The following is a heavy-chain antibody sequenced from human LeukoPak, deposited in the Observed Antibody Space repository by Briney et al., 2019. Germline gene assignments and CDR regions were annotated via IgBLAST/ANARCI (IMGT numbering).Heavy chain of an antibody. D-gene: IGHD5-24*01. CDR3: ARVRPVEVATTYYFDY. CDR2: IYYSGST. V-gene: IGHV4-39*07. CDR1: GGSISSSSYY. Sequence: SETLSLTCTVSGGSISSSSYYWGWIRQPPGKGLEWIGSIYYSGSTYYNPSLKSRVTISVDASKNQFSLKLSSVTAADTAVYYCARVRPVEVATTYYFDYWGQGTLVTVSS. J-gene: IGHJ4*02.